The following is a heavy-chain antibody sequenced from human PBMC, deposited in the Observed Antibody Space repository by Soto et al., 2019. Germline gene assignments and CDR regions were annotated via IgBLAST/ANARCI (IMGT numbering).Heavy chain of an antibody. D-gene: IGHD2-2*01. CDR3: AKVDVGEFRRNRIVVVPAATFDY. J-gene: IGHJ4*02. Sequence: GGSLRLSCAASGFTFSSYAMSWVRQAPGKGLEWVSAISGSGGSTYYADSVKGRFTISRDNSKNTLYLQMKSLGAEDTAVYYCAKVDVGEFRRNRIVVVPAATFDYWGQGTLVTVSS. CDR2: ISGSGGST. V-gene: IGHV3-23*01. CDR1: GFTFSSYA.